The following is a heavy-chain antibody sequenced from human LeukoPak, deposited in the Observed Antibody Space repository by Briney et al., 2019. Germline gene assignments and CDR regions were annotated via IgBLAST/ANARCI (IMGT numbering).Heavy chain of an antibody. J-gene: IGHJ3*02. CDR2: ISSSSSYI. D-gene: IGHD6-13*01. CDR1: GFTFSSYS. V-gene: IGHV3-21*01. CDR3: ARVAALNDAFDI. Sequence: GGSLRLSCAASGFTFSSYSMNWVRQAPGKGLEWVSSISSSSSYIYYADSVKGRFTISRDNAKNSLYLQMNSLRAEDMAVYYCARVAALNDAFDIWGQGTMVTVSS.